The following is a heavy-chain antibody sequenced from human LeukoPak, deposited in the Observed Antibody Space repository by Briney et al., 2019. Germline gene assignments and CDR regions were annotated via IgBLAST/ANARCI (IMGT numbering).Heavy chain of an antibody. V-gene: IGHV1-69*13. D-gene: IGHD1-26*01. CDR3: ARGWDEVGASDY. Sequence: SVKVSCKASGGTFSSYAISWVRQAPGQGLEWMGGIIPIFGTANYAQKFQGRVTITADESTSTAYMELSSLRSEDTAVYYCARGWDEVGASDYWGQGTLVTVSS. CDR1: GGTFSSYA. J-gene: IGHJ4*02. CDR2: IIPIFGTA.